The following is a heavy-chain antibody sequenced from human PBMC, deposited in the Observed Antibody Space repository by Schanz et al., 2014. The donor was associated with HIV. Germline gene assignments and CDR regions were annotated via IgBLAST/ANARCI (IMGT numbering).Heavy chain of an antibody. CDR1: GFTFSNFA. CDR3: ARWRSGAPSN. Sequence: ELQLVESGGGLVQPGGSLRLSCAASGFTFSNFAMSWVRQAPGKGLEWVGRSKNKANGYITEYTASVKGRFTISRDDSRNSLYLQMNSLKTEDTAVYFCARWRSGAPSNWGLGTLVTVSS. CDR2: SKNKANGYIT. D-gene: IGHD3-10*01. J-gene: IGHJ4*02. V-gene: IGHV3-72*01.